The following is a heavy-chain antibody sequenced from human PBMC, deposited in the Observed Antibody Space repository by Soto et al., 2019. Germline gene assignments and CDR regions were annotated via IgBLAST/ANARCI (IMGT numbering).Heavy chain of an antibody. J-gene: IGHJ2*01. CDR2: IYYSGST. CDR3: AREGLAYCGGDCYSTGGEGYFDL. CDR1: GGSISSGDYY. V-gene: IGHV4-31*03. D-gene: IGHD2-21*02. Sequence: QVQLQESGPGRVKPSQTLSLTCTVSGGSISSGDYYWSWIRQHPGKGLEWIGYIYYSGSTYYNPSLKSRVTISVDTSKNQFSLKLNSVTAADTAVYYCAREGLAYCGGDCYSTGGEGYFDLWGRGTLVTVSS.